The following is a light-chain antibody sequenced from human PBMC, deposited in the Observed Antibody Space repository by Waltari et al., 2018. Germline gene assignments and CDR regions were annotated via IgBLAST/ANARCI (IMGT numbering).Light chain of an antibody. J-gene: IGKJ4*01. CDR2: AAS. CDR1: QSISNH. V-gene: IGKV1-39*01. CDR3: QHSDAIPIT. Sequence: DIQMTQSPSSLSASVGDRVTLTCRASQSISNHLNWYQQKPGKEPKLLLYAASTLQSGVPSRFSGSRSGTDFTLTVSSLQPEDFATYFCQHSDAIPITFGGGTKVEIK.